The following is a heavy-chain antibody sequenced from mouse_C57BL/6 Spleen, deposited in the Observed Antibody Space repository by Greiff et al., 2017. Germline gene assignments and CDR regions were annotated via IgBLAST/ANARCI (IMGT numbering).Heavy chain of an antibody. CDR3: ARHEDGDGNYDYAMDY. CDR2: FYPGSGSI. Sequence: QVQLQQSGAELVKPGASVKLSCKASGYTFTEYTIHWVKQRSGQGLEWIGWFYPGSGSIKYNEKFKDKATLTADKSSSTVYMERSRLTSEDSAVYFCARHEDGDGNYDYAMDYWGQGTSVTVSS. J-gene: IGHJ4*01. CDR1: GYTFTEYT. D-gene: IGHD2-1*01. V-gene: IGHV1-62-2*01.